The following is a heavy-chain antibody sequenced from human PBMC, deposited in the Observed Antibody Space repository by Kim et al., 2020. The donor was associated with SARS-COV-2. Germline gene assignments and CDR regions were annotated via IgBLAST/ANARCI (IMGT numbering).Heavy chain of an antibody. Sequence: AQKFQGRVTITADESTSTAYMELSSLRSEDTAVYYCAREGLYGSGSHPDYWGQGTLVTVSS. CDR3: AREGLYGSGSHPDY. J-gene: IGHJ4*02. D-gene: IGHD3-10*01. V-gene: IGHV1-69*01.